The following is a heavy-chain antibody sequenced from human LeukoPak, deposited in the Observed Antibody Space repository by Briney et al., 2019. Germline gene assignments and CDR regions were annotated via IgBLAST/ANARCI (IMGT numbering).Heavy chain of an antibody. D-gene: IGHD3-10*01. CDR1: GGSFEHYY. CDR2: VYYSGST. Sequence: SETLSLTCTVSGGSFEHYYWGWIRQPPGKGLEWIGYVYYSGSTDYSPSLKSRLTISADTSKNQFSLKLRSVSAADTAVYYCASHRRSHGSEYWGQGIPVTVSS. CDR3: ASHRRSHGSEY. J-gene: IGHJ4*02. V-gene: IGHV4-59*01.